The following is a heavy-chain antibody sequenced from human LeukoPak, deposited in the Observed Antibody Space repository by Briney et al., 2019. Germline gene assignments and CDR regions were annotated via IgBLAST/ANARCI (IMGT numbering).Heavy chain of an antibody. CDR1: GGSISSYY. Sequence: PSETLSLTCTVSGGSISSYYWSWIRQPAGKGLEWIGRIYTSGSTNYNPSLQSRVTMSVDTSKNQFSLKLSSVTAADTAVYYCARGRIAAAGLSFDYWGQGTLVTVSS. CDR2: IYTSGST. D-gene: IGHD6-13*01. V-gene: IGHV4-4*07. CDR3: ARGRIAAAGLSFDY. J-gene: IGHJ4*02.